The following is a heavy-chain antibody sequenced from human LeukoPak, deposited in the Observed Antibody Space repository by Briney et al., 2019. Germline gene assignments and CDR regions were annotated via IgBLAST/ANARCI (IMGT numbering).Heavy chain of an antibody. J-gene: IGHJ6*04. Sequence: GGSLRLSCAASGFTFSSYSMNWVRQAPGKGLEWVSYISSSRSTIYYADSVKGRFTISRDNAKNSLYLQMNSLRAEDTAVYYCAELGITMIGGVWGKGTTVTISS. CDR3: AELGITMIGGV. CDR2: ISSSRSTI. D-gene: IGHD3-10*02. V-gene: IGHV3-48*04. CDR1: GFTFSSYS.